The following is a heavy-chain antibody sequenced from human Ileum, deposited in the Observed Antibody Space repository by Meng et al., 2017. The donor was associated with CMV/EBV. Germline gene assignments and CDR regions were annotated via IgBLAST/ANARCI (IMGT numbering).Heavy chain of an antibody. CDR1: GGSFSGYY. Sequence: QVQLPEWGAGLLKPSETLFLTCAVYGGSFSGYYWSWIRQVPGKGLEWIGEFNHYGSTNYNPSLKSRVTISVDTSKNQFSLNLSSVTAADTAVYYCASGKSNLEYWGQGTLVTVSS. J-gene: IGHJ4*02. CDR2: FNHYGST. D-gene: IGHD4-11*01. V-gene: IGHV4-34*01. CDR3: ASGKSNLEY.